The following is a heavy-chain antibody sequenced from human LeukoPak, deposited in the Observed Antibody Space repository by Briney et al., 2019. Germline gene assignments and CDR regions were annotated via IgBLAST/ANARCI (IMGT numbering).Heavy chain of an antibody. CDR1: GFTFNYYS. CDR3: ARVGDDDAFDI. CDR2: ISPSRGHT. V-gene: IGHV3-64*01. D-gene: IGHD2-21*01. J-gene: IGHJ3*02. Sequence: PGGSLRLSCAASGFTFNYYSIHWVRQAPGKGLEYVSAISPSRGHTYYANSVKGRFTISRDNSKNTLYLQMGSLRAEDRAVYYCARVGDDDAFDIWGQGTMVTVSS.